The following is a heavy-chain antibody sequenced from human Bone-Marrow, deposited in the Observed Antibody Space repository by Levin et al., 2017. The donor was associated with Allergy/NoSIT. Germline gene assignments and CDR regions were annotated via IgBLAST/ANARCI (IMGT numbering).Heavy chain of an antibody. Sequence: GESLKISCVASGFTFNAYAMNRVRRAPGKGLEWVSAMSGTTGSHYYADSVKGRFTISRDSSKNTLFLQMDSLRVEDTATYYCAKGTTVYFYYNGMDAWGQGTTVTVFS. D-gene: IGHD2/OR15-2a*01. V-gene: IGHV3-23*01. CDR1: GFTFNAYA. J-gene: IGHJ6*02. CDR3: AKGTTVYFYYNGMDA. CDR2: MSGTTGSH.